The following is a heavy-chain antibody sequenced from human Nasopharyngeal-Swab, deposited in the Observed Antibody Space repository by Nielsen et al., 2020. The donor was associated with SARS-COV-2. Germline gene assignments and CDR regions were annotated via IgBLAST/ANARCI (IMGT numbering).Heavy chain of an antibody. D-gene: IGHD1-1*01. Sequence: VRQMPGKGLEWVGRIRSKANSYATACAASVKGRFTISRDDSKNTAYLQMNSLKTEDTAVYYCRRGTDYWGQGTLVTVSS. V-gene: IGHV3-73*01. CDR3: RRGTDY. CDR2: IRSKANSYAT. J-gene: IGHJ4*02.